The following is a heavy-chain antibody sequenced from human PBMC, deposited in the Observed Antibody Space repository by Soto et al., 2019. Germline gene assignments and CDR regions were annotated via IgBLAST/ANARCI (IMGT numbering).Heavy chain of an antibody. CDR3: ARQNFGEGWFDP. CDR1: VDSRSSYF. D-gene: IGHD3-10*01. CDR2: IHTTGIT. J-gene: IGHJ5*02. Sequence: SETLSLTCNVSVDSRSSYFCNWIRQPAGKAPEWIGRIHTTGITNNNPSLKSRVTMSVDTSKSQFSLKLRSVTAADTAVYYCARQNFGEGWFDPWGPGTLVTVSS. V-gene: IGHV4-4*07.